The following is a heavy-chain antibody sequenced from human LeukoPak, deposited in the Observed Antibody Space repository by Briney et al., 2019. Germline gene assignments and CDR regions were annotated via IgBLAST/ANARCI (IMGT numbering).Heavy chain of an antibody. Sequence: GGPLTLPCAASGFTFSSYEMNWLRQAPGKGLEWVSYISRSGSTIYYADSVKGRFTITRDNAKNSLYLQMNSLRAEDTAVYYCARDGRDSSSWYSPFDYWGQGTLVTVSS. CDR1: GFTFSSYE. D-gene: IGHD6-13*01. J-gene: IGHJ4*02. V-gene: IGHV3-48*03. CDR3: ARDGRDSSSWYSPFDY. CDR2: ISRSGSTI.